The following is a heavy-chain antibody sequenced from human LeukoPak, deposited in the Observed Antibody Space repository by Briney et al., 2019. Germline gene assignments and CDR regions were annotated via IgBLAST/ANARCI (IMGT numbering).Heavy chain of an antibody. D-gene: IGHD5-12*01. CDR3: ARVDDLDAFDI. CDR2: IYYSGST. V-gene: IGHV4-39*01. CDR1: GVSISSGSYY. J-gene: IGHJ3*02. Sequence: SETLSLTCTVSGVSISSGSYYWGWIRQPPGKGLEWIGSIYYSGSTYYNPSLKSRVTISVDTSKNQFSLKLSSVTAADTAVYYCARVDDLDAFDIWGQGTMVTVSS.